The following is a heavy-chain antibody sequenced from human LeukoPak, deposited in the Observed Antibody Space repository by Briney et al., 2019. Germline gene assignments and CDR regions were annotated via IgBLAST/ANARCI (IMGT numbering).Heavy chain of an antibody. J-gene: IGHJ4*02. Sequence: PGGSLRLSCAASGFTVSSNYMTWVRQAPGQGLEWVSVIYFGGTTYYADSVKGRFTISRDNSKNTVYLQMNSLGAEDTAVYYCTTVLSSNRYNLCDYWGQGTLVTVSS. CDR1: GFTVSSNY. V-gene: IGHV3-53*01. CDR3: TTVLSSNRYNLCDY. D-gene: IGHD6-13*01. CDR2: IYFGGTT.